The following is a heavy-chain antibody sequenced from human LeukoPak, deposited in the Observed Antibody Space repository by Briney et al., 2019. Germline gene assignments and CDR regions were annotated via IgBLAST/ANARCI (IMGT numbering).Heavy chain of an antibody. D-gene: IGHD7-27*01. J-gene: IGHJ4*02. V-gene: IGHV1-2*02. CDR1: GYTFTAYY. Sequence: GASVKVSCKASGYTFTAYYIHWVRQAPGQGPEWMGWISPYTGGTNYAQKFQGRVTITRDTSSNTVYMDLNRLTSDDTALYYCARDHNSENWGSLGKWGQGTLVTVSS. CDR2: ISPYTGGT. CDR3: ARDHNSENWGSLGK.